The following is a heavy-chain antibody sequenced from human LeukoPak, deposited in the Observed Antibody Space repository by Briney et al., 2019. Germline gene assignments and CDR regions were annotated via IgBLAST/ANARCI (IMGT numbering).Heavy chain of an antibody. J-gene: IGHJ4*02. D-gene: IGHD6-25*01. CDR3: APDLRGSASSLDD. V-gene: IGHV3-23*01. CDR2: ISGDGANT. CDR1: GFTFSNYA. Sequence: GGSLRLSCAASGFTFSNYAMCWVRQALGKGLEWVSLISGDGANTYYPDSVKGRFTISRDNSKNTLYLQINSLRAEDTALYYCAPDLRGSASSLDDWGQGTLVTVSS.